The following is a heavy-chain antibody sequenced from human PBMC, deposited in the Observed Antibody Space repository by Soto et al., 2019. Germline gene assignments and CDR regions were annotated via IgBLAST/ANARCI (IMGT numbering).Heavy chain of an antibody. V-gene: IGHV4-38-2*02. J-gene: IGHJ6*02. D-gene: IGHD4-17*01. CDR1: GFPISSPYS. CDR3: ARVTMVIRDSDHFGVDV. CDR2: ISHTGTT. Sequence: SETLSLTCLVSGFPISSPYSWGWIRQPPGKGLEWIGSISHTGTTSYSPSLTSRVSISVDTSKNQVSLKLTSVTAADTAVYFCARVTMVIRDSDHFGVDVWGHGTTVTDSS.